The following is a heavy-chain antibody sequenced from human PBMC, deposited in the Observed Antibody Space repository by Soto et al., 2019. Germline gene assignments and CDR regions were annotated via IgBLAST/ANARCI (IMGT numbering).Heavy chain of an antibody. D-gene: IGHD3-9*01. J-gene: IGHJ6*02. CDR3: ASYDIFYYYGMDV. V-gene: IGHV3-21*01. Sequence: EVQLVESGGGLVKPGGSLRLSCAASGFTFSSYSMNWVRQAPGKGLEWVSSISSSSSYIYYADSVKGRFTISRDNAKNSLYLQMNSLRAEDTAVYYCASYDIFYYYGMDVWGQGTTVTVSS. CDR2: ISSSSSYI. CDR1: GFTFSSYS.